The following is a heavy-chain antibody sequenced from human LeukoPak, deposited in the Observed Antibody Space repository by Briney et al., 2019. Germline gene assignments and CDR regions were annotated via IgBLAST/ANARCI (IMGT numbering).Heavy chain of an antibody. J-gene: IGHJ3*02. CDR2: IYYSGST. CDR1: GVSISGSSYF. V-gene: IGHV4-39*07. Sequence: SETLSLTCTVSGVSISGSSYFWVWIRQPPGKGLEWIGSIYYSGSTYYNPSLKSRVTISVDTSKTQFSLKLSSVTAADTAVYYCARVSEMKDAFDIWGQGTMVTVSS. D-gene: IGHD1-14*01. CDR3: ARVSEMKDAFDI.